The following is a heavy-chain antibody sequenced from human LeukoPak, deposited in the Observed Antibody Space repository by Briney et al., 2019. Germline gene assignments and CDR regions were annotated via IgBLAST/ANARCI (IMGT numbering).Heavy chain of an antibody. CDR1: GFTFSSYG. Sequence: GGSLRLSCAASGFTFSSYGMHWVRQAPGKGLEWVAFTRYDGSKKYYADSVKGRFTIARDNSKNTLYLQMNSLRAEDTAVYYCAKDLSVYYYDSRVLDYWGQGTLVTVSS. CDR3: AKDLSVYYYDSRVLDY. J-gene: IGHJ4*02. V-gene: IGHV3-30*02. D-gene: IGHD3-22*01. CDR2: TRYDGSKK.